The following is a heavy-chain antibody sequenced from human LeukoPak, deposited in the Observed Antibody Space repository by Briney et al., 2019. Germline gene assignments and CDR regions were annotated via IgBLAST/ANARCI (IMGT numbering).Heavy chain of an antibody. V-gene: IGHV3-74*01. D-gene: IGHD3-16*01. Sequence: PGGSLRLSCAASGFTFSTYSMHWVRHAPGKGLVWVSRINADGGNTFYAASVKGRFTISRDNAKNALYLQMNSLRAEDTAVHYCASLPRFSYYYYYMDVWGKGTTVTVSS. CDR1: GFTFSTYS. J-gene: IGHJ6*03. CDR3: ASLPRFSYYYYYMDV. CDR2: INADGGNT.